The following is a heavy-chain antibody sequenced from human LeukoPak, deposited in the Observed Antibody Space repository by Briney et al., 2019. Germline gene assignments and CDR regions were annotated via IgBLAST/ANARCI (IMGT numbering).Heavy chain of an antibody. Sequence: GGSLRLSCAASGFTFSSYAMSWVRQAPGKGLEWVSAISGSGGSTYYADSVKGRFTFSRDNSKNTLYLQMNSLRAEDTAVYYCALRSSSYWFDPWGQGTLVTVSS. CDR1: GFTFSSYA. J-gene: IGHJ5*02. V-gene: IGHV3-23*01. CDR2: ISGSGGST. CDR3: ALRSSSYWFDP. D-gene: IGHD6-6*01.